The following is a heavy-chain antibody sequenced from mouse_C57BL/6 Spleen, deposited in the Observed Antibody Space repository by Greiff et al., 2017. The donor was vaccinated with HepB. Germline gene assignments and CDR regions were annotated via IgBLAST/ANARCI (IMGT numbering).Heavy chain of an antibody. J-gene: IGHJ3*01. Sequence: VQLQQSDAELVKPGASVKISCKVSGYTFTDHTIHWMKQRPEQGLEWIGYIYPRDGSTKYNEKFKVKATLTADKSSSTAYMQLNSLTSEDSAVYFCARKDYYGSSWFADWGQGTLVTVSA. D-gene: IGHD1-1*01. V-gene: IGHV1-78*01. CDR2: IYPRDGST. CDR1: GYTFTDHT. CDR3: ARKDYYGSSWFAD.